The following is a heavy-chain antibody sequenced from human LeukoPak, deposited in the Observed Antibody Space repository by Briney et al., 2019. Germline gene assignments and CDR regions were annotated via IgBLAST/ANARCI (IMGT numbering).Heavy chain of an antibody. V-gene: IGHV1-2*02. CDR3: ARFYDILTGYYFFDY. CDR1: GYTFTGYY. Sequence: ASVKVSCKASGYTFTGYYMHWVRQAPGQGLEWMGWINPNSGGTNYAQKFQGRVTMTRDTSISTAYMELSRLRSDDTAVYYCARFYDILTGYYFFDYWGRGTLVTVSS. D-gene: IGHD3-9*01. J-gene: IGHJ4*02. CDR2: INPNSGGT.